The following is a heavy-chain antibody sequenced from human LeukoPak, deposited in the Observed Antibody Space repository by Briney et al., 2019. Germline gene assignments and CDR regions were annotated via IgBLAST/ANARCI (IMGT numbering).Heavy chain of an antibody. CDR1: GFTFSSYS. CDR3: ARRLYYDSSGYYNTAFDY. J-gene: IGHJ4*02. D-gene: IGHD3-22*01. Sequence: GGSLRLSCAVSGFTFSSYSMNWVRQAPGKGLECVSSISISSSYIYYADSVQGRFTISRDNAKSSLYLEMISLRAEDTAVYYCARRLYYDSSGYYNTAFDYWGQGTLVTVSS. CDR2: ISISSSYI. V-gene: IGHV3-21*01.